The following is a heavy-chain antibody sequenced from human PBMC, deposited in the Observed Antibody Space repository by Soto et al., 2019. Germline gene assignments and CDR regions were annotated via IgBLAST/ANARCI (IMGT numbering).Heavy chain of an antibody. J-gene: IGHJ5*02. D-gene: IGHD3-3*01. Sequence: GASVLVSCKASVYTFTSYGISWVRQAPGQGLEWMGWISAYNGNTNYAQKLQGRVTMTTDTSTSTAYMELRSLRSDDTAVYYCARGVTIFGVAPNWFDPWGQGTLVTVSS. CDR1: VYTFTSYG. CDR2: ISAYNGNT. CDR3: ARGVTIFGVAPNWFDP. V-gene: IGHV1-18*01.